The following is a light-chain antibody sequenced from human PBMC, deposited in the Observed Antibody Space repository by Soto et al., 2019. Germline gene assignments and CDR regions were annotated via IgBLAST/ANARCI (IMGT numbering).Light chain of an antibody. CDR1: GRDIGAYNY. CDR2: GVK. J-gene: IGLJ1*01. V-gene: IGLV2-14*01. Sequence: QSALAQPASVSGSPGQSITSSCTGSGRDIGAYNYVSWYQQHPGKAPKLIIYGVKNRPSGVSNRFSASKSAFTASLTISGLQAEDEADYYCSSYTTSYFYVFGPGTKVTVL. CDR3: SSYTTSYFYV.